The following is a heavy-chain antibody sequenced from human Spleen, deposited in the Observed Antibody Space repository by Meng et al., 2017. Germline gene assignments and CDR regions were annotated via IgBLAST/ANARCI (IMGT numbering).Heavy chain of an antibody. CDR3: ARGDGYIIDY. J-gene: IGHJ4*02. V-gene: IGHV6-1*01. CDR1: GDSVASISAA. D-gene: IGHD5-24*01. CDR2: TYYRSKWFN. Sequence: QVQLTQSGPGLVKPSQTLSLTCAISGDSVASISAAWNWIRQSPSRGLEWLGRTYYRSKWFNDYALSVKSRVTVNPDTSKNQFSLQLNSVTPEDTAVYYCARGDGYIIDYWGQGTLVTVSS.